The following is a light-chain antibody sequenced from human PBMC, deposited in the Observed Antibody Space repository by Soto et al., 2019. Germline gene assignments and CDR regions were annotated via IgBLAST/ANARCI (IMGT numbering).Light chain of an antibody. CDR1: QSLLHITGETF. Sequence: DVVMTQPPLSLSVTPGQPASISCKSSQSLLHITGETFLFWYLQKPGQSPQLLIYEVRTRVSGVPDRFSGSGSGTDFTLEISRVETDDVGIYYCMQSTQLPPTFGQGTRLENK. CDR3: MQSTQLPPT. V-gene: IGKV2D-29*02. J-gene: IGKJ5*01. CDR2: EVR.